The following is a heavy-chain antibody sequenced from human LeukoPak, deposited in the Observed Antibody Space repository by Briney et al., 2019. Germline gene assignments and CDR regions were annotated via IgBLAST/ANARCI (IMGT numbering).Heavy chain of an antibody. CDR2: IYTSGST. Sequence: SETLSLTCTDSGGSISSYYWSWIRQPPGKGLEWIGRIYTSGSTNYNPSLKSRVTMSVDTSKNQFSLKLSSVTAADTAVYYCARTIPRYYYDSSGYNYNWFDPWGQGTLVTVSS. D-gene: IGHD3-22*01. CDR1: GGSISSYY. V-gene: IGHV4-4*07. J-gene: IGHJ5*02. CDR3: ARTIPRYYYDSSGYNYNWFDP.